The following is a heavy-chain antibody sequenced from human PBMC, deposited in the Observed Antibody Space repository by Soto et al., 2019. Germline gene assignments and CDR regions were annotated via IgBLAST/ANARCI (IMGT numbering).Heavy chain of an antibody. CDR2: INPNGGTT. CDR1: GYTFTNYY. CDR3: ARGSQGSSGWYSADY. D-gene: IGHD6-19*01. J-gene: IGHJ4*02. V-gene: IGHV1-46*01. Sequence: ASVKVSCKASGYTFTNYYMHWVRQAPGQGLEWMGLINPNGGTTSYAQMFQVRVTMTTDASTSTVYMELSSLRSDDTAVYYCARGSQGSSGWYSADYWGQGTRVTVSS.